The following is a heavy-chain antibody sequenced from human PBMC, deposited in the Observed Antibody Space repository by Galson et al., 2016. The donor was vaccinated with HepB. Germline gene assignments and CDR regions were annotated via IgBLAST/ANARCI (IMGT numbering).Heavy chain of an antibody. CDR3: ARGDFWTPYYFDY. CDR1: GYTFTSNG. Sequence: SVKVSCKASGYTFTSNGISWVRQAPGQGLEWMGWISGYNGNTNYAQKFLGRVTMTTDTSTTTAYMELRSLPSDDTAVYFCARGDFWTPYYFDYWGQGTLVTVSS. V-gene: IGHV1-18*01. J-gene: IGHJ4*02. CDR2: ISGYNGNT. D-gene: IGHD3/OR15-3a*01.